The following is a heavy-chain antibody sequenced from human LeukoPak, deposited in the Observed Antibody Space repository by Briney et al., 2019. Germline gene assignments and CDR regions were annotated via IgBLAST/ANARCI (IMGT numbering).Heavy chain of an antibody. D-gene: IGHD2-2*01. CDR1: ALTVSSNY. V-gene: IGHV3-66*02. CDR2: IYSGGST. Sequence: GASLRLAWAASALTVSSNYMSSVRQAPRNWREWDVVIYSGGSTYYPDSGKGRFTTSRDTSKKPRYLQMNSLKPGDTSMISWARDRPEGECGSTRCYNFYYCYGMDVCGKGTTVTVS. J-gene: IGHJ6*04. CDR3: ARDRPEGECGSTRCYNFYYCYGMDV.